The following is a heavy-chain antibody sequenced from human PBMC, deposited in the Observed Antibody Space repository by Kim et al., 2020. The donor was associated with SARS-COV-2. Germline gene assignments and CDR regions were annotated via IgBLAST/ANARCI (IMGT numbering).Heavy chain of an antibody. D-gene: IGHD5-12*01. CDR1: GYTFINYY. V-gene: IGHV1-46*01. J-gene: IGHJ4*02. Sequence: ASVKVSCKASGYTFINYYIHWVRQAPGQGFERMGIINAGGGGTSYSQKFHNRVTMTRDTSTSTLYMEPSSLGSEDTAMFYCTIDSFDSGSFDHWGEGTLV. CDR2: INAGGGGT. CDR3: TIDSFDSGSFDH.